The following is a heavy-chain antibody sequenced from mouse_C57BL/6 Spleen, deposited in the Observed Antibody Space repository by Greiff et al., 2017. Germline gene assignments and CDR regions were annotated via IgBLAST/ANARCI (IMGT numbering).Heavy chain of an antibody. CDR2: IYPGSGST. D-gene: IGHD1-1*01. CDR3: ARYGSGFYYAMDY. CDR1: GYTFTSYW. Sequence: QVQLQQPGAELVKPGASVKMSCKASGYTFTSYWITWVKQRPGQGLEWIGDIYPGSGSTNYNEKFKSKATLTVDTSSSTAYMQLSSLTSEDSAVYYCARYGSGFYYAMDYWGQGPSVPVSS. V-gene: IGHV1-55*01. J-gene: IGHJ4*01.